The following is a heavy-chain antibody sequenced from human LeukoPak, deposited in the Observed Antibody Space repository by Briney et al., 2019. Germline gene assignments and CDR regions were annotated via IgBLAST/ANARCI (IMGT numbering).Heavy chain of an antibody. CDR3: ARERGSD. J-gene: IGHJ4*02. CDR2: IHVGVNT. D-gene: IGHD2-15*01. V-gene: IGHV3-53*01. Sequence: GGSLRLSCEGLGFTVTTTDTLGFMGWVRQAPGKGLEWVSLIHVGVNTYYADSVNGRFTLSRNNLKNTLYLQMNSLRAEDTAVYYCARERGSDWGQGILVTVSS. CDR1: GFTVTTTD.